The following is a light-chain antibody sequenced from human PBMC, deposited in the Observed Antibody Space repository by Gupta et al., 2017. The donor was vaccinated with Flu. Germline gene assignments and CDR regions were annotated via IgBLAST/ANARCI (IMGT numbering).Light chain of an antibody. Sequence: QSALTPPPSASASPGQSDTISFTGTSSDVGGYNSVCLYQQRPGKAHRLLIYEVTKRPAWVPYRFSGSKSGNTASLTVAGLLAEDEADYYCSSYGGSNNLIFGGGTKVTVL. CDR3: SSYGGSNNLI. CDR1: SSDVGGYNS. V-gene: IGLV2-8*01. J-gene: IGLJ2*01. CDR2: EVT.